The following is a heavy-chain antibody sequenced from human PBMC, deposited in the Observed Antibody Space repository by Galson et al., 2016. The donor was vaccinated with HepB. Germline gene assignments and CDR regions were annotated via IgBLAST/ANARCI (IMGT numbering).Heavy chain of an antibody. J-gene: IGHJ5*02. D-gene: IGHD1-26*01. CDR1: GFTFSRYG. Sequence: SLRLSCAASGFTFSRYGMHWVRQAPGKGLEWVALIGRGGDIKFHADSVKGRFTISRDNSKNTLYLEMNSLRAEDTAVYYCAKYGAASYFSWGQGTLVTVSS. CDR3: AKYGAASYFS. CDR2: IGRGGDIK. V-gene: IGHV3-33*06.